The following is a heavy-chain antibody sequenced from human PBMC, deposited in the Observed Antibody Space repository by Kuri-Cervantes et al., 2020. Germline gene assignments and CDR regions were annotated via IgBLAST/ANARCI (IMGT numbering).Heavy chain of an antibody. V-gene: IGHV4-30-2*06. J-gene: IGHJ6*02. CDR1: GGSFSAYY. D-gene: IGHD2-2*01. Sequence: SQTLSLTCAVYGGSFSAYYWSWIRQSPGKGLEWIGYIYNSVSTYYNPSLKSRVTISVDRSKNQFSLKLCSVTAADTAVYYCASVVVVPAFAYYGMDVWGQGTMVTVSS. CDR2: IYNSVST. CDR3: ASVVVVPAFAYYGMDV.